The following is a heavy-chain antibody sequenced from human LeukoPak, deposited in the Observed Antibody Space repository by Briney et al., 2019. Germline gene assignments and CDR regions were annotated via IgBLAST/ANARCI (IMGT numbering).Heavy chain of an antibody. D-gene: IGHD5-18*01. J-gene: IGHJ6*03. CDR2: INHSGST. CDR3: ARSPTAMISHYYMDV. V-gene: IGHV4-38-2*01. CDR1: GYSVNNIYY. Sequence: SETLSLTCSVSGYSVNNIYYWDWIRQPPGKGLEWIGEINHSGSTNYNPSLKSRVTISVDTSKNQFSLKLSSVTAADTAVYYCARSPTAMISHYYMDVWGKGTTVTVSS.